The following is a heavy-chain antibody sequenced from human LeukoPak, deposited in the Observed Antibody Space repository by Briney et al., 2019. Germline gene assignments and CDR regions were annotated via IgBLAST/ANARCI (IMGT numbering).Heavy chain of an antibody. CDR3: ARISSRGLGFDI. CDR1: GGSIRSGGYY. V-gene: IGHV4-31*03. D-gene: IGHD3/OR15-3a*01. CDR2: IYYSGST. Sequence: AQTLSLTCTVSGGSIRSGGYYWSWIRQLPGNGLEWIGYIYYSGSTYYNPSLKSRVTISMDTSKNQLSLKLSSVTAADTAVYYCARISSRGLGFDIWGQGSMVTVSS. J-gene: IGHJ3*02.